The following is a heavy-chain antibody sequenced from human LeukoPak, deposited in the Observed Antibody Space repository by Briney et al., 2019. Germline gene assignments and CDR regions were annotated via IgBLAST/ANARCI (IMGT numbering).Heavy chain of an antibody. V-gene: IGHV3-30*04. CDR3: ARDRDRRYFDY. J-gene: IGHJ4*02. CDR2: ISYDGSNK. Sequence: QPGRSLRLSCAASGFTFSSYAMHLVRQAPGKGLEWVAVISYDGSNKYYADSVKGRFTISRDNSKNTLYLQMNSLRAEDTAVYYCARDRDRRYFDYWGQGTLVTVSS. CDR1: GFTFSSYA. D-gene: IGHD1-14*01.